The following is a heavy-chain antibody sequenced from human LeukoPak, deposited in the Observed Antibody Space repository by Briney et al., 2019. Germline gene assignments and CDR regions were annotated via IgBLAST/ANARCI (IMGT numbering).Heavy chain of an antibody. D-gene: IGHD3-22*01. V-gene: IGHV4-30-4*08. CDR1: GGSISSGDYY. CDR3: ARDHYYDSSGTRNFDY. J-gene: IGHJ4*02. Sequence: PSETLSLTCTVSGGSISSGDYYWSWIRQPPGKGLEWIGYIYYSGSTYYNPSLKSRVTISVDTSKNQFSLKLSSVTAADTAVYSCARDHYYDSSGTRNFDYWGQGTLVTVSS. CDR2: IYYSGST.